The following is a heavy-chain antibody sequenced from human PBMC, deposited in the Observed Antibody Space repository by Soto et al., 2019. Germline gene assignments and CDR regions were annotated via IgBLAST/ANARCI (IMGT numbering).Heavy chain of an antibody. D-gene: IGHD3-16*01. J-gene: IGHJ6*02. Sequence: QVQLVQSGAEVKKPGSSVKVSCKASGGTFSSYAISWVRQAPGQGLEWMGGIIPIFGTANYAQKFQGRVTSTAVAANSTAYIDLIGLRCVGSEESYLDYPPGGDLPSGGGMDFWGQGTTVTVSS. CDR3: DYPPGGDLPSGGGMDF. CDR2: IIPIFGTA. V-gene: IGHV1-69*01. CDR1: GGTFSSYA.